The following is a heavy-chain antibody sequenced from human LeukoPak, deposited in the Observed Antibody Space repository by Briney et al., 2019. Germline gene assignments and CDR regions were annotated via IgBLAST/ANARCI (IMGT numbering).Heavy chain of an antibody. CDR3: VRDGMGGIKAFDI. CDR1: GFNFRSYW. J-gene: IGHJ3*02. CDR2: IKPDGSQK. Sequence: GGSLRLSCVGSGFNFRSYWMSWVRQAPGKGLEWVANIKPDGSQKYFVDSVRGRFTISRDNAENSVYLQMTSLRAEDTALYYCVRDGMGGIKAFDIWGQGTMVTVSS. D-gene: IGHD3-10*01. V-gene: IGHV3-7*05.